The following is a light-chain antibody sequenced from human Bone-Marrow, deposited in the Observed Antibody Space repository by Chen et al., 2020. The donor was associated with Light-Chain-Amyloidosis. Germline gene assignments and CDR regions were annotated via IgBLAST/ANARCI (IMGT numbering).Light chain of an antibody. CDR1: SSNIGSNY. CDR3: AAWDASLSGWV. J-gene: IGLJ3*02. CDR2: RND. Sequence: QSVLTQPPSASGTPGQTVTISCSGSSSNIGSNYVYWFPQLPGTAPKLLIYRNDQWPSEVPDRFSGCKSGSSAALSISGLRSEDEADYYCAAWDASLSGWVFGGGAKLTVL. V-gene: IGLV1-47*01.